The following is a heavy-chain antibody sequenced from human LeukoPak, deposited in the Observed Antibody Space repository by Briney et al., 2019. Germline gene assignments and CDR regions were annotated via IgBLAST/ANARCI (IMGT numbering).Heavy chain of an antibody. Sequence: GESLKISCKGSGYSFINYWIGWVRQMPGKGLEWMGIIYPGDSDTKYSPSFEGQVTISADKSISTAYLQWSSLKASDTAIYYCARRFRDMGEGSFDYWGQGTLVTVSS. D-gene: IGHD3-16*01. CDR3: ARRFRDMGEGSFDY. J-gene: IGHJ4*02. V-gene: IGHV5-51*01. CDR1: GYSFINYW. CDR2: IYPGDSDT.